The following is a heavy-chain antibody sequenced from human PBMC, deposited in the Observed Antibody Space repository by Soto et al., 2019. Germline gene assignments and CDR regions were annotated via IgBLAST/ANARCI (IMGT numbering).Heavy chain of an antibody. CDR3: ASLEWGSSTTNFDY. V-gene: IGHV3-33*01. Sequence: PGGSLRLSCAASGVTFSSYGMHWVRQAPGKGLEWVAVIWYDGSNKYYADSVKGRFTISRDNSKNTLYLQMNSLRAEDTAVYYCASLEWGSSTTNFDYWGQGTLVTVSS. CDR2: IWYDGSNK. J-gene: IGHJ4*02. D-gene: IGHD2-2*01. CDR1: GVTFSSYG.